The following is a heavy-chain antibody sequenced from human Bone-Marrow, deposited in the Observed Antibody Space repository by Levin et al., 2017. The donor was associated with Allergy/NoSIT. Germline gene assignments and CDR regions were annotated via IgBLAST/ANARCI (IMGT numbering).Heavy chain of an antibody. D-gene: IGHD1-26*01. Sequence: PGGSLRLSCAVSGLTFRNYAMHWVRQAPGKGLEWVAVISYDGHNEFHADSVKGRFTISRDNSKNTLFLQMNSLRAEDTAVYYCAKISGSYYGSSGGNFDFWGQGTLVTVSS. V-gene: IGHV3-30-3*02. CDR3: AKISGSYYGSSGGNFDF. J-gene: IGHJ4*02. CDR1: GLTFRNYA. CDR2: ISYDGHNE.